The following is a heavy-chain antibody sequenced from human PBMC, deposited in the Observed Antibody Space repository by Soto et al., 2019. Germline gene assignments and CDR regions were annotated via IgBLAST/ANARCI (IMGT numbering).Heavy chain of an antibody. CDR2: ISGSGGHS. V-gene: IGHV3-23*01. Sequence: PGGSLIVSCAAAGFTFNDYAMAWVRPAPGKGLEWASSISGSGGHSSYADSVRGRFTISRDNVNSILSLDMSDLSAEDTAVYYCAKDCRRLAVAGSAFDSWGQGTLVTVSS. CDR1: GFTFNDYA. CDR3: AKDCRRLAVAGSAFDS. J-gene: IGHJ4*02. D-gene: IGHD6-19*01.